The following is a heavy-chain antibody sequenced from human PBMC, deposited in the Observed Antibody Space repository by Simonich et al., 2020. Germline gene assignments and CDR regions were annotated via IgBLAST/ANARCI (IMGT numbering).Heavy chain of an antibody. J-gene: IGHJ4*02. Sequence: EVQLVESGGGLVKPGGSLRLSCAASGFTFSSYSMNWVRQAPCKGVARVSSISSSSSYIYDADSVKGRFTISRDNAKNSLYLQMNSLRAEDTAVYYCARKRFLEWFFDYWGQGTLVTVSS. CDR2: ISSSSSYI. D-gene: IGHD3-3*01. V-gene: IGHV3-21*01. CDR3: ARKRFLEWFFDY. CDR1: GFTFSSYS.